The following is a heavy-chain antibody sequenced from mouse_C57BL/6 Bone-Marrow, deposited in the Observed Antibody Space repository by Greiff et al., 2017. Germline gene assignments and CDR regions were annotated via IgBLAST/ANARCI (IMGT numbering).Heavy chain of an antibody. V-gene: IGHV1-82*01. J-gene: IGHJ1*03. CDR2: IYPGDGDT. CDR3: ARIFYPGYFDV. CDR1: GYAFSSSW. D-gene: IGHD2-1*01. Sequence: QVQLKESGPELVKPGASVKISCKASGYAFSSSWMNWVKQRPGKGLEWIGRIYPGDGDTNYNGKFKGKATLTADKSSSTAYMQLSSLTSEGSAVYFCARIFYPGYFDVWGTGTTVTVSS.